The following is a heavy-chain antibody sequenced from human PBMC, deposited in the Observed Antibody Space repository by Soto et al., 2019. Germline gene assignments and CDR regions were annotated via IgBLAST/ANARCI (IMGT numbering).Heavy chain of an antibody. Sequence: PWGSLRLSCAASGFTFSSYAMRWFRQSPGKWLEWVAVISYDGSNKYYADSVKGRFTISRDNSKNTLYLQMNSLRAEDTAVYYCARDLNYYYDSSGYDDAFDIWGQGTMVTVSS. CDR3: ARDLNYYYDSSGYDDAFDI. J-gene: IGHJ3*02. V-gene: IGHV3-30-3*01. CDR1: GFTFSSYA. D-gene: IGHD3-22*01. CDR2: ISYDGSNK.